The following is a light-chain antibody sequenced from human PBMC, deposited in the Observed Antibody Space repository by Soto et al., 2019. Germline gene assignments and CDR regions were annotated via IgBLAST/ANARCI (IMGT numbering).Light chain of an antibody. CDR3: QQYKVYPYT. CDR2: AAS. Sequence: DIQMTQSPSSVSASVGDRVTFTCRASQDISSWLAWYQQTPGEAPKLLIYAASTLQSGVPSRFSGSGSGTDFTLTISSLQPEDFATFYCQQYKVYPYTFGQGTRLDI. CDR1: QDISSW. V-gene: IGKV1-12*01. J-gene: IGKJ2*01.